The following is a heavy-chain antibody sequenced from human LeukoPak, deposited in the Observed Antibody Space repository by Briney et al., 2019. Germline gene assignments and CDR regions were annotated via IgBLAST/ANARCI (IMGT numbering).Heavy chain of an antibody. Sequence: GGSLILSCAVSGFTFSSYAMSWVRQAPGKGLEWVSAISGSGGSTYYADSVKGRFTISRDNSKNTLYLQMNSLRAEDTAVYYCAKSASGSYYKGYFDYWGQGTLVTVSS. CDR1: GFTFSSYA. CDR3: AKSASGSYYKGYFDY. V-gene: IGHV3-23*01. J-gene: IGHJ4*02. CDR2: ISGSGGST. D-gene: IGHD3-10*01.